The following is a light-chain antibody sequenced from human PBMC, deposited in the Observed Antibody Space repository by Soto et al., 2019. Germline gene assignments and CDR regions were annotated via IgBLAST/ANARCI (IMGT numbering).Light chain of an antibody. CDR1: QGIRNH. Sequence: DIQLTQSPSFLSASVGDRVTITCRASQGIRNHLAWYQQKSGKVPELLIYDASTLQVGVPSRFSGRGYGTEFTLTISILEPEDFATYYCQQLEDYPLRFGEGTEVEI. J-gene: IGKJ4*01. CDR3: QQLEDYPLR. V-gene: IGKV1-9*01. CDR2: DAS.